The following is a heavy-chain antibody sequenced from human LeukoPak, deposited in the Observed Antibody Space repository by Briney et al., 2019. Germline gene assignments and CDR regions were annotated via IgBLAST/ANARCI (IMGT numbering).Heavy chain of an antibody. J-gene: IGHJ4*02. CDR2: ISGSGGST. CDR3: ATMIVVVITYGGLDY. Sequence: GGSLRLSCAASGFTFSSYAMSWVRQAPGKGLEGVSAISGSGGSTYYADSVKGRFTISRDNSKNTLYLQMNSLRAEDTAVYYCATMIVVVITYGGLDYWGQGTLVTVSS. V-gene: IGHV3-23*01. D-gene: IGHD3-22*01. CDR1: GFTFSSYA.